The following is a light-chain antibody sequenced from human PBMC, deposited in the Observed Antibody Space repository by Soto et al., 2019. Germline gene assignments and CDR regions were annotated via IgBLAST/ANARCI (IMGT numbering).Light chain of an antibody. J-gene: IGKJ4*01. CDR2: DAS. Sequence: EIVLTQSPATLSLSPGERATLSCRASQSVSSYLAWYQQKPGQAPRLLIYDASNRATGIPARFSGSGSGTHFTLTSSSLEPEDFAIYCCQQRSNWPPVTFGGGTKVEIK. V-gene: IGKV3-11*01. CDR1: QSVSSY. CDR3: QQRSNWPPVT.